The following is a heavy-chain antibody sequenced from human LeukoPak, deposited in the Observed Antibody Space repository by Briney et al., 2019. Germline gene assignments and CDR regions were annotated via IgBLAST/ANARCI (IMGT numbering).Heavy chain of an antibody. Sequence: PGGSLRLSCAASGFTFSSYSMNWVRQAPGKGLEWVSSISSSSSYIYYADSVKGRFTISRDNAKNSLYLQMNSLRAEDTAVYYCARDLAVAGLGGPNDYWGQGTLVTVSS. D-gene: IGHD6-19*01. J-gene: IGHJ4*02. CDR3: ARDLAVAGLGGPNDY. CDR2: ISSSSSYI. V-gene: IGHV3-21*01. CDR1: GFTFSSYS.